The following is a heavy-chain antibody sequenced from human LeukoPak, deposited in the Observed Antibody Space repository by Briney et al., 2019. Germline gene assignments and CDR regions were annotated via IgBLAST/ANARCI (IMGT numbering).Heavy chain of an antibody. CDR2: VDPGDSDT. Sequence: GESLEISCQASGYRFTTYWIGWVRQMPGKGLEGMGIVDPGDSDTRYSPSFQGQVTISADKSISTAYLHWSSLKASDTAMYYCARQYRQWFDPWGQGTLVTVSS. CDR1: GYRFTTYW. J-gene: IGHJ5*02. D-gene: IGHD3-16*02. V-gene: IGHV5-51*01. CDR3: ARQYRQWFDP.